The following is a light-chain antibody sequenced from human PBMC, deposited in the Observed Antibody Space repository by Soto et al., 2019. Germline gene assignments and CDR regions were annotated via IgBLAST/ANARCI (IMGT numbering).Light chain of an antibody. CDR1: QVVAGTF. J-gene: IGKJ1*01. CDR3: QQYGDSPRT. Sequence: EIVLTQSPDIVSLSPGERATLSCRASQVVAGTFLAWYQQKPGQAPRLIIYGASSRATGIPDRFSGSGSGTDFSLTISRLEPEDFAVYYCQQYGDSPRTFGQGTKVEIK. CDR2: GAS. V-gene: IGKV3-20*01.